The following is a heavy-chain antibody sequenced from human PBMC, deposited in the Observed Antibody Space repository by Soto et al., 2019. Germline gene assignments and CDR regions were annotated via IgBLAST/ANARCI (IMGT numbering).Heavy chain of an antibody. CDR2: ISGSGGST. D-gene: IGHD3-16*01. CDR1: GFTFSSYA. V-gene: IGHV3-23*01. J-gene: IGHJ3*02. Sequence: GGSLRLSCAASGFTFSSYAMSWVRQAPGKGLEWVSAISGSGGSTYYADSVKGRFTISRDNSKNTLYLQMNSLRAEDTAVYYCAKDTGIIYDYIWGSPDAFDIWGQGTMVTVS. CDR3: AKDTGIIYDYIWGSPDAFDI.